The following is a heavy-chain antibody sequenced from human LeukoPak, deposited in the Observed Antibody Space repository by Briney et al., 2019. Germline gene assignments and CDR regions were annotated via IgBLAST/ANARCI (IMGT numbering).Heavy chain of an antibody. CDR2: ITCSGGST. Sequence: GGSLRLSCAASGFTFSSYAMSWVRQAPGKGLEGVSAITCSGGSTYNADSVKARFTISRDNTKNTLYLQMNSLRAEDTAVYYCAILPRRGYCSSTSCYAVDYWGQGTLVTVSS. CDR1: GFTFSSYA. CDR3: AILPRRGYCSSTSCYAVDY. V-gene: IGHV3-23*01. J-gene: IGHJ4*02. D-gene: IGHD2-2*01.